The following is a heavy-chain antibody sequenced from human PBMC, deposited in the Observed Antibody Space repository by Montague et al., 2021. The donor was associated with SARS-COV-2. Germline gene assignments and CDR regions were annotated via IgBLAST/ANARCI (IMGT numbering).Heavy chain of an antibody. D-gene: IGHD3-10*01. CDR1: GDSFSVCY. CDR3: AKEREVVRAVRTLVAFDL. V-gene: IGHV4-34*01. J-gene: IGHJ3*01. CDR2: MNNSGTA. Sequence: SETLSLTCTVSGDSFSVCYCNWLRHCQSSGMDWVSEMNNSGTANYHPSLKSRVSISVDTSKDQFTLKLTSVTAADTAMYYCAKEREVVRAVRTLVAFDLWGQGTMVTVSS.